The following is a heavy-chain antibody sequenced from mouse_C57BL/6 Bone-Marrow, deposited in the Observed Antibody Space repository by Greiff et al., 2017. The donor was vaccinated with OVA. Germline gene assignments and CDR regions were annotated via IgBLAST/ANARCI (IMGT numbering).Heavy chain of an antibody. D-gene: IGHD1-1*01. CDR3: TRYNSGTSFAY. CDR2: ISRGGDYI. J-gene: IGHJ3*01. CDR1: GFTFSSYA. Sequence: EVQLQESGEGLVKPGGSLKLSCAASGFTFSSYAMSWVRQTPEKRLEWVAYISRGGDYIYYADTVKGRFTISRDHARNTLYLQMSSLKSEDTSMDYCTRYNSGTSFAYWGKGTLVTVSA. V-gene: IGHV5-9-1*02.